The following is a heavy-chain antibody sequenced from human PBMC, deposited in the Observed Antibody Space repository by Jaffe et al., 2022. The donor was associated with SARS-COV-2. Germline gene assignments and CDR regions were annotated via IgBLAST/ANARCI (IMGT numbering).Heavy chain of an antibody. V-gene: IGHV3-73*02. D-gene: IGHD6-25*01. CDR1: GFTFSGSD. CDR3: IRRYSSGSSFDS. CDR2: IGTRDNSYAT. Sequence: EVQLVESGGGLVQPGESLKLSCAASGFTFSGSDIHWVRQASGKGLEWVGRIGTRDNSYATESAASVKGRFTISRDDLKNTAFLQMNSLKTEDTAVYYCIRRYSSGSSFDSWGQGTLVTVSS. J-gene: IGHJ4*02.